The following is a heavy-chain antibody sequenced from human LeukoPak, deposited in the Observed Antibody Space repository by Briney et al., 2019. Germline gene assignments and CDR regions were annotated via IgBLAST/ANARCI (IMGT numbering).Heavy chain of an antibody. Sequence: ASVKVSCKASGYTFTSYDINWVRQATGQGLEWMGWMNPNSSNIGYAQKFQGRVTMTRNTSISTAYMELSSLRSEDTAVYYCARGLRDSSVREYFQDWGQGTLVTVSS. CDR2: MNPNSSNI. J-gene: IGHJ1*01. V-gene: IGHV1-8*01. D-gene: IGHD3-22*01. CDR3: ARGLRDSSVREYFQD. CDR1: GYTFTSYD.